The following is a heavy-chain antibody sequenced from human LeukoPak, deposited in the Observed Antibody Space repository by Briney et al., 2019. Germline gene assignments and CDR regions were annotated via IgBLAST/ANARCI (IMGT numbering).Heavy chain of an antibody. CDR1: GFTFSSHG. Sequence: GGSLRLSCKASGFTFSSHGMNWVRQAPGNGLEWVAVIWYDGSKKYYVDPVKGRFTISRDNSKNTLYLQMNSLRAEDTAVYYCANLDLSSPYWGQGTLVTVSS. CDR3: ANLDLSSPY. CDR2: IWYDGSKK. D-gene: IGHD2-15*01. J-gene: IGHJ4*02. V-gene: IGHV3-33*06.